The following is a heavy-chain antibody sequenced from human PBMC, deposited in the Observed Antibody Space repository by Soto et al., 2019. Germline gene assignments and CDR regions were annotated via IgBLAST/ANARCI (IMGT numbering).Heavy chain of an antibody. CDR2: IYYSGRT. D-gene: IGHD3-10*01. CDR3: ARDLTFRGDNWFDP. J-gene: IGHJ5*02. CDR1: GGSISSGGYY. V-gene: IGHV4-31*03. Sequence: SETLSPTCTVSGGSISSGGYYWRWIRQHPGKGLEWIGYIYYSGRTYYNPSLKSRLTISVDTSKNQFSLRLSSVTAADTAIYYCARDLTFRGDNWFDPWGQGTLVTVSS.